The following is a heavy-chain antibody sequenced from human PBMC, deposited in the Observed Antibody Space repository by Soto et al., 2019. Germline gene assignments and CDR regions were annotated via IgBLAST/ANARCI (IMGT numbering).Heavy chain of an antibody. J-gene: IGHJ4*02. CDR1: GYTFTGHY. Sequence: ASVKVSCKASGYTFTGHYIHWVRQAPEQGPEWMGEIGPESGATRYAQKFQGRVTMTRDMSITTVYMELNNLSPDDTAVYYCGRGRSGQIVVFYWGQGTPVAVSS. CDR3: GRGRSGQIVVFY. V-gene: IGHV1-2*02. CDR2: IGPESGAT. D-gene: IGHD5-12*01.